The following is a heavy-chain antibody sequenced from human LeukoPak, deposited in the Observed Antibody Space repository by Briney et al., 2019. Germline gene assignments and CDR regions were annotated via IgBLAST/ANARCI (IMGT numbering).Heavy chain of an antibody. V-gene: IGHV3-30*18. D-gene: IGHD1-26*01. J-gene: IGHJ4*02. CDR2: ISYDGSNK. CDR3: VKDGASGSYDY. Sequence: GGSLRLSCAASGFTFSSYGMHWVRQAPGKGLEWVAAISYDGSNKYYADSVKGRFTISRDNSKNTLYLQMNSLRAEDTAVYYCVKDGASGSYDYWGQGTLVTVSS. CDR1: GFTFSSYG.